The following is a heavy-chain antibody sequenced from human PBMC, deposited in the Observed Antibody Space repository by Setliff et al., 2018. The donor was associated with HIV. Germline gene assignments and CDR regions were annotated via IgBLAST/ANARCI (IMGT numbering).Heavy chain of an antibody. J-gene: IGHJ5*02. CDR3: ARDVGSGWFNWFDP. CDR2: IYYTGNT. D-gene: IGHD6-19*01. CDR1: GDSISSGGYY. V-gene: IGHV4-61*08. Sequence: SETLSLTCTVSGDSISSGGYYWSWIRQHPGKGLEWIGYIYYTGNTNYNPSLKGRVTMSVDTSKNQFSLNLSSATAADTAVYYCARDVGSGWFNWFDPWGQGTLVTVSS.